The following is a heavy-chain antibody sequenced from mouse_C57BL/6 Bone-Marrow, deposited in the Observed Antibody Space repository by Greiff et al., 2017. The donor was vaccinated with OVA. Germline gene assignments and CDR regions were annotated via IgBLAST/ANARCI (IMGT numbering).Heavy chain of an antibody. CDR1: GYTFTSYW. D-gene: IGHD1-1*01. J-gene: IGHJ2*01. V-gene: IGHV1-59*01. Sequence: VQGVESGAELVRPGTSVKLSCKASGYTFTSYWMHWVKQRPGQGLEWIGVIDPSDSYTNYNQKFKGKATLTVDTSSSTAYMQLSSLTSEDSAVYYCARRKYYGSSSYFDYWGQGTTLTVSS. CDR3: ARRKYYGSSSYFDY. CDR2: IDPSDSYT.